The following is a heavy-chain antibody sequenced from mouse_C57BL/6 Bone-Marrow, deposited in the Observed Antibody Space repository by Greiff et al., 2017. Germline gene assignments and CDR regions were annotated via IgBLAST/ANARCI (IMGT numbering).Heavy chain of an antibody. V-gene: IGHV10-3*01. CDR3: VRASLHDD. CDR1: GFTFNTYA. CDR2: TRSKSSNYAT. D-gene: IGHD6-1*01. J-gene: IGHJ2*01. Sequence: EVKLVESGGGLVQPKGSLKLSCAASGFTFNTYAMHCVRQAPGKGLEWVARTRSKSSNYATYYADSVKDRFTISRDDSQSMLYLQMNNLKTEDTAMYYCVRASLHDDWGQGTTLTVSS.